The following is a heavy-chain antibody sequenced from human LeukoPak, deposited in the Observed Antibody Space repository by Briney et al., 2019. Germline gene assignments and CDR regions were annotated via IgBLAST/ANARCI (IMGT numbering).Heavy chain of an antibody. CDR3: ARAPGGIAVAGQTTYYYYGMDV. CDR2: INPNSGGT. D-gene: IGHD6-19*01. V-gene: IGHV1-2*02. J-gene: IGHJ6*02. Sequence: ASVKVSCKASGYTLTSYYMHWVRQAPGQGLEWMGWINPNSGGTNYAQKFQGRVTMTRDTSISTAYMELSRLRSDDTAVYYCARAPGGIAVAGQTTYYYYGMDVWGQGTTVTVSS. CDR1: GYTLTSYY.